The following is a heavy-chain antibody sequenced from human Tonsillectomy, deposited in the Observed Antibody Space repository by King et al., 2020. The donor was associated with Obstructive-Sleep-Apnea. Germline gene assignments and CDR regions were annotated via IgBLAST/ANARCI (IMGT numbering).Heavy chain of an antibody. CDR3: AKDMGLGETEGFFDY. CDR1: GFTFDDYT. J-gene: IGHJ4*02. CDR2: ISWDGGST. D-gene: IGHD6-19*01. Sequence: VQLVESGGVVVQPGGSLRLSCAASGFTFDDYTMHWVRQAPGKGLEWVSLISWDGGSTYYADSVKGRFTISRDNSKNSLYLQMNSLRTEDTALYYCAKDMGLGETEGFFDYWGQGALVTVSS. V-gene: IGHV3-43*01.